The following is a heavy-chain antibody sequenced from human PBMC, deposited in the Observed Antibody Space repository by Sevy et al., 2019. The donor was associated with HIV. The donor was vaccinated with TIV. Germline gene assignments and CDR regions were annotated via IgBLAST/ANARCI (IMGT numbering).Heavy chain of an antibody. V-gene: IGHV3-23*01. CDR2: ISGSGGST. CDR1: EFTFSSYA. D-gene: IGHD6-13*01. CDR3: AQVPGITAAGVFDY. J-gene: IGHJ4*02. Sequence: GGSLRLSCVASEFTFSSYAMSWVRQAPGKGLEWVSAISGSGGSTYYADSVKGRFTISRDNSKNTLYLQMNSLRAEDTAVYYCAQVPGITAAGVFDYWGQGTLVTVSS.